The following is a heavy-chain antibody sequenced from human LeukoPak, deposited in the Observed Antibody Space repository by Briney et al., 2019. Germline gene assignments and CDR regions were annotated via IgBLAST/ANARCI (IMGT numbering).Heavy chain of an antibody. Sequence: GGSLRLSCAASGFTFSSYAMSWVRQAPGKGLEWVSGVSGSGGSTYYADSMKGRFTISRDNSKSTVYLQMNSLRDEDTAVYYCARYCSGGSCFSLPTPNDAFDIWGQGTVVTVSS. D-gene: IGHD2-15*01. CDR3: ARYCSGGSCFSLPTPNDAFDI. CDR2: VSGSGGST. V-gene: IGHV3-23*01. CDR1: GFTFSSYA. J-gene: IGHJ3*02.